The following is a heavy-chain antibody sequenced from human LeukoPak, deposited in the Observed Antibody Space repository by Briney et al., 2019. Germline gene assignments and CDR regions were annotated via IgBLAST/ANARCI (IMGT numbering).Heavy chain of an antibody. V-gene: IGHV5-51*01. CDR1: GYSFTSYW. J-gene: IGHJ1*01. CDR3: ARQTYGAAGTERYFQH. CDR2: IYPGDSDT. Sequence: GESLKISCKGSGYSFTSYWIGWVRQMPGKGLEWMGIIYPGDSDTRYSPSFQGQVTISADKSISTAYLQWSSLKASDTAMYYCARQTYGAAGTERYFQHWGQGTLVTVSS. D-gene: IGHD6-13*01.